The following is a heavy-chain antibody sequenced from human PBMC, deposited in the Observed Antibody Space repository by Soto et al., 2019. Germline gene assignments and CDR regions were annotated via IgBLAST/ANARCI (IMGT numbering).Heavy chain of an antibody. J-gene: IGHJ4*02. CDR2: ISYDGSNK. CDR3: ATLQVDTSDY. CDR1: GFTFSSYA. V-gene: IGHV3-30-3*01. D-gene: IGHD2-15*01. Sequence: QVQLVESGGGVVQPGRSLRLSCAASGFTFSSYAMHWVRQAPGKGLEWVAVISYDGSNKYYADSVKGRFTISRDNSKNTLYLQMNSLRAEDTAVYYCATLQVDTSDYWGQGTLVTVSS.